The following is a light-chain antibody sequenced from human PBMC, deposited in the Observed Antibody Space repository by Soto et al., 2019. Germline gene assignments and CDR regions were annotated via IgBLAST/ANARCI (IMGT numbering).Light chain of an antibody. CDR2: RAS. CDR3: QEYDGAPIT. J-gene: IGKJ5*01. Sequence: DIVLTQPPGTLALSPGERATLSCRASQSVSTSYLAWYQQKPGQAPTLLIYRASSRATGIPDRFSGSGSGTDFTLTIARLEPEDFAVYYCQEYDGAPITFGLGTGLEIK. V-gene: IGKV3-20*01. CDR1: QSVSTSY.